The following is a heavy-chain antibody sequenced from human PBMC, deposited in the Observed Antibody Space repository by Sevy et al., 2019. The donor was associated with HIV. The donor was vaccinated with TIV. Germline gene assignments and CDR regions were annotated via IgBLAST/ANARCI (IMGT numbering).Heavy chain of an antibody. CDR3: ARDGGCSSTSCLLYFAS. Sequence: GGSLRLSCAASGFTFSDYYMNWVRQAPGKGLEWVSSISGRSSYIHYANSVRGRFTISRDNAKNSLYLQMNSLRVDDTAVYFCARDGGCSSTSCLLYFASWGQGALVTVSS. CDR1: GFTFSDYY. D-gene: IGHD2-2*01. J-gene: IGHJ4*02. CDR2: ISGRSSYI. V-gene: IGHV3-21*01.